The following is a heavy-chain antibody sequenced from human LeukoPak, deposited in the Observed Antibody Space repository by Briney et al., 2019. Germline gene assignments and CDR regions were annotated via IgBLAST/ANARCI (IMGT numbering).Heavy chain of an antibody. Sequence: SETLSLTCTVSGGSISSYYWSWVRQPDGKGMEWIGRIYTSGITTYNPSLKTRVTMSVDTSKNQFSLKLSSVTAADTAVYYCARVYYYDAFDIWGQGTMVTVSS. CDR2: IYTSGIT. D-gene: IGHD3-22*01. CDR3: ARVYYYDAFDI. CDR1: GGSISSYY. V-gene: IGHV4-4*07. J-gene: IGHJ3*02.